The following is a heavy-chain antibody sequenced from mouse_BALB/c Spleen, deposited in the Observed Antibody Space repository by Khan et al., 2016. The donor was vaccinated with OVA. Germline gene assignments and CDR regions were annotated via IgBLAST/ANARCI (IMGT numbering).Heavy chain of an antibody. CDR1: GYTFTTYW. J-gene: IGHJ2*01. CDR2: INPTSGFT. Sequence: VQLQQSGAELAKPGASVKMSCKASGYTFTTYWMHWVKQRPGQGLEWIGYINPTSGFTDYNQKFKDKATLTADKSSSTAYLQLRSLTSDDSAVYYCARDRIDNWGQGTTRTVSS. CDR3: ARDRIDN. V-gene: IGHV1-7*01.